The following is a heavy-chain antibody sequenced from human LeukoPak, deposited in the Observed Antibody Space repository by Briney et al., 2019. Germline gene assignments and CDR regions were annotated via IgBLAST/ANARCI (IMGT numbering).Heavy chain of an antibody. D-gene: IGHD2-2*01. CDR1: GGTFSSYA. Sequence: ASVKVSCKASGGTFSSYAISWVRQAPGQGLEWMGGIIPIFGTANYAQKFQGRVTITTDESTSTAYMELSSLRSEDTAVYYCARGRVAVVPAASGYYYYMDVWGKGTTVTVSS. CDR2: IIPIFGTA. V-gene: IGHV1-69*05. CDR3: ARGRVAVVPAASGYYYYMDV. J-gene: IGHJ6*03.